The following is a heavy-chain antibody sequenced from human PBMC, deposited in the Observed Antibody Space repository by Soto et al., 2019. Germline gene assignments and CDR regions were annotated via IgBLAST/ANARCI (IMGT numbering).Heavy chain of an antibody. J-gene: IGHJ6*02. CDR1: GFTFSSYA. V-gene: IGHV3-30-3*01. D-gene: IGHD1-26*01. CDR3: ARDLERVSGSYYYYYGMDV. CDR2: ISYDGSNK. Sequence: GGSLRLSCAASGFTFSSYAMHWVRQAPGKGLEWVAVISYDGSNKYYADSVKGRFTISRDNSKNTLYLQMNSLRAEDTAVYYCARDLERVSGSYYYYYGMDVWGQGTTVTVSS.